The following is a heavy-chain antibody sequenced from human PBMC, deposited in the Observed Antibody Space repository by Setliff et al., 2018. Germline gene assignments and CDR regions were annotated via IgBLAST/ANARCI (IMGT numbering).Heavy chain of an antibody. Sequence: SETLSLTCSVYGESFSNNYWSWIRQTPGKGLEWIGSIYYTGSTYYNPSLKSRVTMSVDTSKRQFALNLRSVTAADAAVYYCVRDRTAYSYGLDVWGQGTTVTVSS. CDR1: GESFSNNY. J-gene: IGHJ6*02. V-gene: IGHV4-59*04. CDR2: IYYTGST. CDR3: VRDRTAYSYGLDV. D-gene: IGHD5-18*01.